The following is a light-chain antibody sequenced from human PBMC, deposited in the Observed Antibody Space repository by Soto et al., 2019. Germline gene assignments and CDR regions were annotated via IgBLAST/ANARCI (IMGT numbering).Light chain of an antibody. Sequence: QSVLTQPASVSGSPGQSITISCTGTSSDVGGYNYVSWYQQHPGKAPKLMIYDVSSRPSGVSNRFSGAKSGNTASLTISGLQTEDEADYYCSSYTSSSTPXVFGTGTKVTVL. CDR2: DVS. CDR3: SSYTSSSTPXV. CDR1: SSDVGGYNY. J-gene: IGLJ1*01. V-gene: IGLV2-14*01.